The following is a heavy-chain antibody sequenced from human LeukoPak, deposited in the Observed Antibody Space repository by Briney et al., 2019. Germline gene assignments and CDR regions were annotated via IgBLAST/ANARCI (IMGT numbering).Heavy chain of an antibody. Sequence: ASVKVSCKASGYTFTSYGISWVRQAPGQGLEWMGWINPNSGGTNYAQKFQGRVTMTRDTSISTAYMELSRLRSDDTAVYYCATLARYYDSSGNWGQGTLVTVSS. V-gene: IGHV1-2*02. D-gene: IGHD3-22*01. J-gene: IGHJ4*02. CDR3: ATLARYYDSSGN. CDR2: INPNSGGT. CDR1: GYTFTSYG.